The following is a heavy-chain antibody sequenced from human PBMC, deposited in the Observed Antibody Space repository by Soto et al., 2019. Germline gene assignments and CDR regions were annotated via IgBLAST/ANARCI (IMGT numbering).Heavy chain of an antibody. CDR2: INAGNGNT. CDR3: ARGHYDFLSGYLRVDI. J-gene: IGHJ3*02. CDR1: GYTFTSYA. D-gene: IGHD3-3*01. V-gene: IGHV1-3*01. Sequence: QVQLVQSGAEVKKPGASVKVSCKASGYTFTSYAMHWVRQAPGQRLEWMGWINAGNGNTKYSQKFQGRVTITRDTYASTAYMELSSLRSEDTAVYYCARGHYDFLSGYLRVDIWGQGTMVTVSS.